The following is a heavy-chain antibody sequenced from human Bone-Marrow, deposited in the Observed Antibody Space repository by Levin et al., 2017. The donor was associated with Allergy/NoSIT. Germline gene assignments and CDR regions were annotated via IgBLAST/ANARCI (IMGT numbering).Heavy chain of an antibody. Sequence: ASVKVSCKASGYTFTRYGVSWVRQAPGQGLEWMGWISVYSGKTNYEQRLQGRVTMTTDTSTSTAYMELRSLRFDDTAVYYCARDRGSGFYFGMDVWGQGTTVTVS. V-gene: IGHV1-18*04. J-gene: IGHJ6*02. CDR3: ARDRGSGFYFGMDV. D-gene: IGHD3-10*01. CDR2: ISVYSGKT. CDR1: GYTFTRYG.